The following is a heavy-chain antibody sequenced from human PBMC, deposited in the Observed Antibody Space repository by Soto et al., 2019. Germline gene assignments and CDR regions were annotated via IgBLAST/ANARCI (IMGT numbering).Heavy chain of an antibody. Sequence: GGSLRLSCAASGFTFSSYSMNWVRQAPGKGLEWVSSISSSSYIYYADSVKGRFTISRDNAKNSLYLQMNSLRAEDTAVYYCASSAMGDSSSSGNDYWGQGTLVTVSS. J-gene: IGHJ4*02. D-gene: IGHD6-6*01. CDR2: ISSSSYI. CDR1: GFTFSSYS. V-gene: IGHV3-21*01. CDR3: ASSAMGDSSSSGNDY.